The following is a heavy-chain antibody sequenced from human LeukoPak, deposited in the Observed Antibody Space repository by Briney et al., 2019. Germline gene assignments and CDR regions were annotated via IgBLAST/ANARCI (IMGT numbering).Heavy chain of an antibody. CDR1: GYTFTGYY. D-gene: IGHD4-17*01. V-gene: IGHV1-2*02. J-gene: IGHJ3*02. CDR3: ARVGDYGDYVGAFDI. CDR2: INPNSGGT. Sequence: ASVKVSCKASGYTFTGYYMHWVRQAPGQGLEWMGWINPNSGGTNYAQKFQGRVTMTRDTSISTAYMELSRLRSDDTAVYYCARVGDYGDYVGAFDIWGQGTMVTVSS.